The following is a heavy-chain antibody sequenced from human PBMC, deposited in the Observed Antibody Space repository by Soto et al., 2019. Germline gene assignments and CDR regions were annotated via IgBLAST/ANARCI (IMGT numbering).Heavy chain of an antibody. CDR2: ISGSGGST. D-gene: IGHD2-15*01. CDR1: GFTFSSYA. J-gene: IGHJ4*02. CDR3: VKALGVVVVAARVYYFDY. V-gene: IGHV3-23*01. Sequence: PGGSLRLSCAASGFTFSSYAMSWVRQAPGKGLEWVSAISGSGGSTYYADSVKGRFTISRDNSKNTLYLQMNSLRAEDTAVYYCVKALGVVVVAARVYYFDYWGQGTLVTVSS.